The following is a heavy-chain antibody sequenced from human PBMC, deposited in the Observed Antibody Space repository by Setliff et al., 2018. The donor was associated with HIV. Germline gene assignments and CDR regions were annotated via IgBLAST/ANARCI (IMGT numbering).Heavy chain of an antibody. CDR3: ARGHVGITPFDI. CDR2: ISAYKGNT. D-gene: IGHD3-10*01. V-gene: IGHV1-18*01. J-gene: IGHJ3*02. CDR1: GYTFTSYG. Sequence: ASVKVSCKASGYTFTSYGISWVRQAPGQGLGWMGWISAYKGNTNYAQKLQGRVTMTTDTSTSTAYMELRSLRSDDTAVYYCARGHVGITPFDIWGQGTMVTVSS.